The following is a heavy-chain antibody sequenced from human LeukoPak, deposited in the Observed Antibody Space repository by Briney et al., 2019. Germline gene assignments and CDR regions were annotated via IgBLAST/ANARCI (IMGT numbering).Heavy chain of an antibody. D-gene: IGHD4-17*01. Sequence: SETLSLTCAVYGGSFRGYYWSWIRQPPGKGLEWIGEINHSGSTNYNPSLKSRVTISVDTSKNQFSLKLSSVTAADTAVYYCARGDYGKAFDIWGQGTMVTVSS. CDR3: ARGDYGKAFDI. CDR2: INHSGST. V-gene: IGHV4-34*01. J-gene: IGHJ3*02. CDR1: GGSFRGYY.